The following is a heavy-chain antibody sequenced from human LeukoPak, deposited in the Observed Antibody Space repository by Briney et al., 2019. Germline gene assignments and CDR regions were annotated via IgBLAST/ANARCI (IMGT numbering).Heavy chain of an antibody. V-gene: IGHV3-30*18. Sequence: GGSLRLSCEASGFTFSNYAMHWVRRAPGKGLEWVALISYDGSTKHYADSVRGRFTISRDNSKNTLSLQINSLRSEDTAVYYCAKDLHYYGPGSSPQYWGQGTLVTVSS. J-gene: IGHJ4*02. D-gene: IGHD3-10*01. CDR2: ISYDGSTK. CDR3: AKDLHYYGPGSSPQY. CDR1: GFTFSNYA.